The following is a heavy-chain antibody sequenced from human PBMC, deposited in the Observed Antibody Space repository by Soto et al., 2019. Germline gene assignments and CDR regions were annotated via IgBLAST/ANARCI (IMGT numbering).Heavy chain of an antibody. Sequence: QVQLVQSGAEVKKPGASVKVSCKGSGYAFTNYGITWVRQAPGQGLEWMGWISAHNGNTNYAQKLQGRVTVTRDTSKSTAYMKLRSLRSDDTAVYYCARGRYGDYWGQGALVTVSS. J-gene: IGHJ4*02. V-gene: IGHV1-18*01. CDR2: ISAHNGNT. D-gene: IGHD1-1*01. CDR3: ARGRYGDY. CDR1: GYAFTNYG.